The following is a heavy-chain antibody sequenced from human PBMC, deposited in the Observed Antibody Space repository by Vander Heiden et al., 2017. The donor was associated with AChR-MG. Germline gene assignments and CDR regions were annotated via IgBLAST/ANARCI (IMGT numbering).Heavy chain of an antibody. J-gene: IGHJ4*02. Sequence: QVQLVESGGGVVQPGRSLRLPCAASGFTFSSYGMHWVRQAPGKGLEWVAVIWYDGSNKYYADSVKGRFTISRDNSKNTLYLQMNSLRAEDTAVYYCARGAVAGQYFDYWGQGTLVTVSS. V-gene: IGHV3-33*01. CDR3: ARGAVAGQYFDY. D-gene: IGHD6-19*01. CDR2: IWYDGSNK. CDR1: GFTFSSYG.